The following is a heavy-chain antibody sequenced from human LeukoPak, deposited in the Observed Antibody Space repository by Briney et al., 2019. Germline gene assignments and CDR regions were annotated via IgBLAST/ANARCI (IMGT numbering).Heavy chain of an antibody. V-gene: IGHV4-61*02. D-gene: IGHD3-22*01. Sequence: SQTLSLTCTVSGGSISIGSYYWSWIRQPAGKAPKWIGRIYASGSTNYNPSLKSRVTISVDTSKNQFSLKLSSVTAADTAIYYCARDYFDSSGYHLDYWGQGALVTVSS. J-gene: IGHJ4*02. CDR3: ARDYFDSSGYHLDY. CDR2: IYASGST. CDR1: GGSISIGSYY.